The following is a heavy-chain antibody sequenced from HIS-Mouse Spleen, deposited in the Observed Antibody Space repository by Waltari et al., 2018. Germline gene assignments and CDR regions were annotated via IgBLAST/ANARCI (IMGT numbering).Heavy chain of an antibody. CDR3: AREIPYSSSWYDWYFDL. J-gene: IGHJ2*01. V-gene: IGHV4-39*07. D-gene: IGHD6-13*01. CDR1: GGSISSSSYY. Sequence: QLQLQESGPGLVKPSETLSLTCTVPGGSISSSSYYLVWLRPPPGKGLEWIGSIYYSGSTDYNPSLKSRVTISVDTSKNQFSLKLSSVTAADTAVYYCAREIPYSSSWYDWYFDLWGRGTLVTVSS. CDR2: IYYSGST.